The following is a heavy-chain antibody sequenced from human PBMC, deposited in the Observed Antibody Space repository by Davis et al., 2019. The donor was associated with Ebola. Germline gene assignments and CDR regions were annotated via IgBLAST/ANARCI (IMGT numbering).Heavy chain of an antibody. Sequence: ASVKVSCKASGYTFTSYAMHWVRQAPGQRLEWMGWINAGNGNTKYSQKFQGRVTITRDASASTAYMELSSLRSEDTAVYYCARGGLRFLEWLNGMDVWGKGTTVTVSS. V-gene: IGHV1-3*01. D-gene: IGHD3-3*01. CDR2: INAGNGNT. CDR1: GYTFTSYA. CDR3: ARGGLRFLEWLNGMDV. J-gene: IGHJ6*04.